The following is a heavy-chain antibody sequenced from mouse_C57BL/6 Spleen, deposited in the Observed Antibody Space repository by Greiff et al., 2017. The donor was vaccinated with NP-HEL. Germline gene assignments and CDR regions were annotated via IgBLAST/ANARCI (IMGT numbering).Heavy chain of an antibody. CDR1: GYAFSSYW. Sequence: VMLVESGAELVKPGASVKISCKASGYAFSSYWMNWVKQRPGKGLEWIGQIYPGDGDTNYNGKFKGKATLTADKSSSTAYMQLSSLTSEDSAVYFCAKAYGNYLSWFAYWGQGTLVTVSA. CDR3: AKAYGNYLSWFAY. V-gene: IGHV1-80*01. J-gene: IGHJ3*01. D-gene: IGHD2-1*01. CDR2: IYPGDGDT.